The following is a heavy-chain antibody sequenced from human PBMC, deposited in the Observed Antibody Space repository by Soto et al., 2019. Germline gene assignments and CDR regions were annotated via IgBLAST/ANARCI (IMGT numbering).Heavy chain of an antibody. J-gene: IGHJ4*02. Sequence: GGSLRLSCAASGFTVSGNYMSWVRQAPGKGLEWVSVIYSGGSTYYADSVKGRFTISRDNSKNTLYLQMNSLRAEDTAVYYCARENWNSYYFDYWGQGTLVTVSS. CDR1: GFTVSGNY. D-gene: IGHD1-7*01. CDR2: IYSGGST. V-gene: IGHV3-53*01. CDR3: ARENWNSYYFDY.